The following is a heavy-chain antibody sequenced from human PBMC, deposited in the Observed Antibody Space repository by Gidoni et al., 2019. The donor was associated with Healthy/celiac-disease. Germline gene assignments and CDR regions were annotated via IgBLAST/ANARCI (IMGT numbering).Heavy chain of an antibody. V-gene: IGHV4-4*02. CDR2: IYHSGST. J-gene: IGHJ4*02. Sequence: QVQLQESGPGLVKPSGTLSLTCAVSGGSISSTNWWSWVRQPPGKGLEWIGEIYHSGSTNYNPSLKSRVTISVDKSKNQFSLKLSSVTAADTAVYYCAREFAVGATRAPGYFDYWGQGTLVTVSS. CDR1: GGSISSTNW. D-gene: IGHD1-26*01. CDR3: AREFAVGATRAPGYFDY.